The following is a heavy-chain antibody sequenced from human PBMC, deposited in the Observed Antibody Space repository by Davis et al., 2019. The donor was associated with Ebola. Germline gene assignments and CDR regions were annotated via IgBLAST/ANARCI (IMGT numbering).Heavy chain of an antibody. CDR1: GFTFSSYG. J-gene: IGHJ5*02. V-gene: IGHV3-7*03. CDR3: ARGGS. Sequence: GESLKISCAASGFTFSSYGMSWVRQAPGKGLEWVANIREDGSEKHYVDSVKGRFTISRDSAQKSLYLQMNSLRAEDTAVYYCARGGSWGQGTLVTVSS. CDR2: IREDGSEK.